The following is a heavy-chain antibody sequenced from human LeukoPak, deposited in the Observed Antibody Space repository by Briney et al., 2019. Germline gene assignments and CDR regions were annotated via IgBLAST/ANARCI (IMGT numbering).Heavy chain of an antibody. Sequence: SETLSLTCTVSGGSISSSTYYWGWIRQPPGKGLEWIGSIYYSGSTYYNPSLKSRVTISVDTSKNQFSLKLSSVTAADKAVYYCARPRRHYYRSRGDDCFDPWGQGTLVTVSS. J-gene: IGHJ5*02. D-gene: IGHD3-10*01. CDR2: IYYSGST. CDR1: GGSISSSTYY. V-gene: IGHV4-39*01. CDR3: ARPRRHYYRSRGDDCFDP.